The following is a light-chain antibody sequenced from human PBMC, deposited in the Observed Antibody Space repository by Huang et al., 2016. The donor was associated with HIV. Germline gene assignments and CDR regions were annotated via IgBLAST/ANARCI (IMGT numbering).Light chain of an antibody. J-gene: IGKJ1*01. CDR2: LGL. Sequence: DIVMTQSPLSLPVTPGEPASISCRTSHSLLHTNGYNPLDWYLKKHGQSPQLLIYLGLNRASGGPDRFSGSGSGTDFKLKISRVEAEDVGVYYCMQAIQTPWTFGQGTRVEI. CDR3: MQAIQTPWT. V-gene: IGKV2-28*01. CDR1: HSLLHTNGYNP.